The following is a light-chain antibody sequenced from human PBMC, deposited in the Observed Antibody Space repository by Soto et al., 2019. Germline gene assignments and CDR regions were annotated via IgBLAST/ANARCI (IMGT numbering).Light chain of an antibody. CDR3: QQYNSHPYP. CDR2: KAS. J-gene: IGKJ2*01. V-gene: IGKV1-5*03. Sequence: DIQMTQSPSTLSASVGDRVTITCRASQSINVWLAWYQQKPGRAPNLLIYKASSLERGVPSRFSGSGSGTKFTLPISTLQPDVFATNYSQQYNSHPYPFGLGTKLEIK. CDR1: QSINVW.